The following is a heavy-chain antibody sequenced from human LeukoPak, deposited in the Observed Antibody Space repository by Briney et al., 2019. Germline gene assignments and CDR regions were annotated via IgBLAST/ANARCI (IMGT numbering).Heavy chain of an antibody. Sequence: SETLSLTCTVSGGSISSYYWSWIRQPAGKGLEWIGRIYTSGSTNYNPSLKSRVTMSVDTSKNQFSLKLSSVTAADAALYYCASSILATTFDFWGQGTLVAVSS. CDR1: GGSISSYY. CDR2: IYTSGST. V-gene: IGHV4-4*07. J-gene: IGHJ4*02. CDR3: ASSILATTFDF. D-gene: IGHD5-12*01.